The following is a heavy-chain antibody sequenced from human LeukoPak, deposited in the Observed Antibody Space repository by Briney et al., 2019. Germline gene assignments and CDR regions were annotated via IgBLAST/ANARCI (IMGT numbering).Heavy chain of an antibody. CDR1: GFTVSSNY. V-gene: IGHV3-53*01. J-gene: IGHJ5*02. Sequence: GESLRLSCAASGFTVSSNYMSWVRQAPGKGLEWVSVIYSGGSTYYADSVKARFTISRDNSKNTLYLQMNSLRAEDTAVYYCARRYSSGEFDPWGQGTLVTVSS. CDR2: IYSGGST. D-gene: IGHD6-19*01. CDR3: ARRYSSGEFDP.